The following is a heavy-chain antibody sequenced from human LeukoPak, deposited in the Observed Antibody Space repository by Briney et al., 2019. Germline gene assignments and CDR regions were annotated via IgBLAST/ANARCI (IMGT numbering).Heavy chain of an antibody. J-gene: IGHJ4*02. V-gene: IGHV4-39*01. CDR3: ARHRTIYYDSSGYWV. CDR1: GGSIRRSSYY. D-gene: IGHD3-22*01. Sequence: SETLSLTCTVSGGSIRRSSYYWGWIRQPPVKGLEWIGSMYYSGSTYYNPSLKSRVTISVDTSKNQFSLKLSSATAADTAVYYCARHRTIYYDSSGYWVWGQGTLVTVSS. CDR2: MYYSGST.